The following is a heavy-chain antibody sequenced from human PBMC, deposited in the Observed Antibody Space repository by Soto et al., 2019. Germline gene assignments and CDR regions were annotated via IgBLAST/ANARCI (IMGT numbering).Heavy chain of an antibody. CDR3: ARQYCGGDCYLAPPLGAFDI. Sequence: SETLSLTCTVSGGSIRSYYRSWIRQPPGKGLEWIGYIYYSGSTNYNPSLKSRVTISVDTSKNQFSLKLSSVTAADTAVYYCARQYCGGDCYLAPPLGAFDIWGQGTMVTVSS. CDR1: GGSIRSYY. V-gene: IGHV4-59*01. CDR2: IYYSGST. D-gene: IGHD2-21*01. J-gene: IGHJ3*02.